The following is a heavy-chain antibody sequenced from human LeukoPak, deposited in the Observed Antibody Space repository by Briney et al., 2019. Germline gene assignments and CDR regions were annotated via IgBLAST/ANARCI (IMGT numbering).Heavy chain of an antibody. CDR2: IIPIFGTA. V-gene: IGHV1-69*13. D-gene: IGHD5-18*01. Sequence: SVKVSCKASGGTFSSYAISWVRQAPGQGLEWMGGIIPIFGTANYAQKFQGRVTITADESTSTAYMELSSLRSGDTAVYYCARDLRRLTTMVMDYQYMDVWGKGTTVTISS. J-gene: IGHJ6*03. CDR3: ARDLRRLTTMVMDYQYMDV. CDR1: GGTFSSYA.